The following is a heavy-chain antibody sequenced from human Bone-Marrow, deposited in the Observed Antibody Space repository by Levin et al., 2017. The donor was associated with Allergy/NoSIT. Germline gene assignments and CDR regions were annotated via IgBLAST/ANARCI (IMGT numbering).Heavy chain of an antibody. Sequence: PGGSLRLSCAASEFTFSRYTMNWVRQAPGKGLEWLSSISVTTTHIYYADSLKGRFTISRDNAKNSLYLHMSSLRAEDTAVYYCARGTMIVGLSLWGQGTQVTVSS. CDR1: EFTFSRYT. J-gene: IGHJ4*02. D-gene: IGHD3-22*01. CDR3: ARGTMIVGLSL. V-gene: IGHV3-21*01. CDR2: ISVTTTHI.